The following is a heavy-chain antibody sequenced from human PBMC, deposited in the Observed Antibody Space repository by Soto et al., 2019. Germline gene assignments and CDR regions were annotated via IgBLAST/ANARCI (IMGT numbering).Heavy chain of an antibody. CDR3: AREPRIAVAGTSYYYSYGMDA. CDR1: GFTVSNNY. D-gene: IGHD6-19*01. J-gene: IGHJ6*02. CDR2: IYSGGST. Sequence: EVQLVESGGGLIQRGGSLRLSCAASGFTVSNNYMSWVRQAPGKGLEWVSVIYSGGSTYYADSVEGRFTISRDHPKNTLYLQMNSLRAEDTAVYYCAREPRIAVAGTSYYYSYGMDAWGQGTAVTVSS. V-gene: IGHV3-53*01.